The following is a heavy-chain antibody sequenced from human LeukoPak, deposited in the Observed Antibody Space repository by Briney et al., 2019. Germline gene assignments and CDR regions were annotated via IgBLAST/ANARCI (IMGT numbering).Heavy chain of an antibody. Sequence: PSETLSLTCTVSGGSISSSSYYWGCIRQPPGKGLEWIGSIYYSESTYYNPSLKSRVTISVDTSKNQFSLKLSSVTAADTAVYYCARLAASTTAMVPYYFDYWGQGTLVTVSS. CDR2: IYYSEST. CDR3: ARLAASTTAMVPYYFDY. J-gene: IGHJ4*02. CDR1: GGSISSSSYY. V-gene: IGHV4-39*01. D-gene: IGHD5-18*01.